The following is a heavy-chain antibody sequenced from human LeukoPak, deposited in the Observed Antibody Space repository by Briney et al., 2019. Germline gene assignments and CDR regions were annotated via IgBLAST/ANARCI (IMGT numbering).Heavy chain of an antibody. J-gene: IGHJ2*01. CDR3: ARAHDYGEPYWYFDL. V-gene: IGHV4-30-2*01. CDR1: GGSISSGGYS. CDR2: IYHSGST. Sequence: SETLSLTCAVSGGSISSGGYSWSWIRQPPGKGLEWIGYIYHSGSTYYNPSLKSRVTISVDRSKNQFSLKLSSVTAADTAVYYCARAHDYGEPYWYFDLWGRGTLVTVSS. D-gene: IGHD4-17*01.